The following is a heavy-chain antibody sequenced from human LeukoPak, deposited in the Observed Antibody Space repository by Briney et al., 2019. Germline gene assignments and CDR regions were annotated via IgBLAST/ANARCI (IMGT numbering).Heavy chain of an antibody. CDR2: IYSSGSS. J-gene: IGHJ6*02. D-gene: IGHD3-22*01. CDR1: GXSISSGANY. V-gene: IGHV4-31*02. Sequence: SETLSLTCTVSGXSISSGANYWGWIRQHPGKGQEWIGNIYSSGSSYYNPYLKSRVTVSVHTSENQFSLKLASVTAADTAVYYCARGDSGGYYPHYHYYGMDVWGQGTTVTVSS. CDR3: ARGDSGGYYPHYHYYGMDV.